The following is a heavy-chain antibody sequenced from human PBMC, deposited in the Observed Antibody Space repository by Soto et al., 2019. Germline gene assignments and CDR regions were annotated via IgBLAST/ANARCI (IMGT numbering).Heavy chain of an antibody. J-gene: IGHJ4*02. CDR3: ARDLTYSSSAPFDY. CDR1: GFTFSSYA. Sequence: PGGSLRLSCAASGFTFSSYAMHWVRQAPGKGLEWVAVISYDGSNKYYADSVKGRFTISRDNSKNTLYLQMNSLRAEDTAAYYCARDLTYSSSAPFDYWGQGTLVTVSS. V-gene: IGHV3-30-3*01. CDR2: ISYDGSNK. D-gene: IGHD6-6*01.